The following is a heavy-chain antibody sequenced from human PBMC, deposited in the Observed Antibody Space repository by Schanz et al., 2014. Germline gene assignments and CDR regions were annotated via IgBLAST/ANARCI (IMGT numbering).Heavy chain of an antibody. Sequence: EVQLLESGGGLVQPGGSLRLSCATSGFSFSSYAINWVRQAPGKGLEWVSAISGGGGTTYYTDSMKGRFTISRDKSKSTLYLQMNSLRAEDTAVYYCAKDGPGGSGSYSADGGMDVWGRGTTVTVSS. CDR3: AKDGPGGSGSYSADGGMDV. D-gene: IGHD3-10*01. CDR1: GFSFSSYA. J-gene: IGHJ6*02. V-gene: IGHV3-23*01. CDR2: ISGGGGTT.